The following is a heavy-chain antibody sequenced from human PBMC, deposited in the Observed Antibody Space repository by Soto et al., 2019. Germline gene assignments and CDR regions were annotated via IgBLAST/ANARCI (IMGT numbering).Heavy chain of an antibody. CDR1: GFSFSSYG. Sequence: GGSLRLSCAASGFSFSSYGMTWVRQAPGKGLEWVSSISGNGGTIYYADSVKGRFTISRDNSKNTLFLQMNSLRAEDTAVYYCAKEILGSWYDYYYGMDVWGQGTTVTVSS. J-gene: IGHJ6*02. CDR3: AKEILGSWYDYYYGMDV. D-gene: IGHD6-13*01. V-gene: IGHV3-23*01. CDR2: ISGNGGTI.